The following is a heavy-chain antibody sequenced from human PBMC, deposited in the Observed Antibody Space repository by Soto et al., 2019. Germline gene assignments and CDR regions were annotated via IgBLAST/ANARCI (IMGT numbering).Heavy chain of an antibody. CDR2: IIPIFGTA. J-gene: IGHJ4*02. V-gene: IGHV1-69*13. D-gene: IGHD3-22*01. Sequence: SVKVSCKASGGTFSSYAISWVRQAPGQGLEWMGGIIPIFGTANYAQKFQGRVTITADESTSTAYMELSSLRSEDTAVYYCARARDLYYDSTGAYFDYWGQGTLVTVSS. CDR1: GGTFSSYA. CDR3: ARARDLYYDSTGAYFDY.